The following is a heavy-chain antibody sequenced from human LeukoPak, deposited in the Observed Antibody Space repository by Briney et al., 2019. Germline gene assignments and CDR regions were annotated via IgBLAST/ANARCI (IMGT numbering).Heavy chain of an antibody. Sequence: SETLSLTCAVYGGSFSGYYWSWIRQPPGKGLEWIGEINHSGSTNYNPSLKSRVTISVDTSKNQFSLKLSSVTAADTAVYYCARGHIGVVPAAKKGRWFDPWGQGTLVTVSS. V-gene: IGHV4-34*01. D-gene: IGHD2-2*01. CDR3: ARGHIGVVPAAKKGRWFDP. CDR2: INHSGST. CDR1: GGSFSGYY. J-gene: IGHJ5*02.